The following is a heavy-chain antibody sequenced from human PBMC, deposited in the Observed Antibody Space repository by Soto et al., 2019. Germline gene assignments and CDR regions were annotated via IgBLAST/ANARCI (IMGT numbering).Heavy chain of an antibody. V-gene: IGHV3-21*01. CDR1: GFTFSSYS. Sequence: EVQLVESGGGLVKPGGSLRLSCVASGFTFSSYSMNWVRQAPGKGLEWVSSISSSSSYIYYADSVKGRFTISRDNAKNSLYLQMNSLRAEDTAVYYCARDGAEMMGTNYYYYYGMDVWGQGTTVTVSS. CDR2: ISSSSSYI. J-gene: IGHJ6*02. D-gene: IGHD1-1*01. CDR3: ARDGAEMMGTNYYYYYGMDV.